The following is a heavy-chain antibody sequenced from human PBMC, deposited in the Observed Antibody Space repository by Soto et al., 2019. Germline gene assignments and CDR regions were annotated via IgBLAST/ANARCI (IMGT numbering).Heavy chain of an antibody. V-gene: IGHV3-23*01. Sequence: EVQLLESGGGLVQPGGSLRLSCAASGFTFSSYAMSWVRQAPGKGLEWVSAISGSGGSTYYADSVKGRFTISRDNSKNTLYLQMNSLRAEDTAVYYCAKDHSVVVVAAFDAFDIWGQGTMVTVSS. J-gene: IGHJ3*02. CDR3: AKDHSVVVVAAFDAFDI. CDR1: GFTFSSYA. D-gene: IGHD2-15*01. CDR2: ISGSGGST.